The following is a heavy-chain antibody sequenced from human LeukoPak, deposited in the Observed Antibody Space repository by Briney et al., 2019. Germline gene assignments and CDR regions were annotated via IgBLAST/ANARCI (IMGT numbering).Heavy chain of an antibody. V-gene: IGHV3-9*01. CDR2: ISWNSGSI. Sequence: PGGSLRLSCAASGFTFDDYAMHWVRQAPGKGLEWVSGISWNSGSIGYADSVKGRFTISRDNAKNSLYLQMNSLRAEDTAVYYCARDAAIRYFDWSFDYWGQGTLVTVSS. J-gene: IGHJ4*02. CDR3: ARDAAIRYFDWSFDY. D-gene: IGHD3-9*01. CDR1: GFTFDDYA.